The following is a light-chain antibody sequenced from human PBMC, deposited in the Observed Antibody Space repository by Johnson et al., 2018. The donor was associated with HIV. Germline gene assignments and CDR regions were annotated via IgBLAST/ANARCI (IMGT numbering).Light chain of an antibody. CDR2: DNN. J-gene: IGLJ1*01. Sequence: QSALTQPPSVSAAPGQKVTISCSGSSSNIGNNYVSWYQQLPGTAPKLLIYDNNKRPSGIPARFSGYKSGTSATLGITGLQTGAEAYYYCETLDSSLSGYYVFGSGTRLTVL. CDR3: ETLDSSLSGYYV. CDR1: SSNIGNNY. V-gene: IGLV1-51*01.